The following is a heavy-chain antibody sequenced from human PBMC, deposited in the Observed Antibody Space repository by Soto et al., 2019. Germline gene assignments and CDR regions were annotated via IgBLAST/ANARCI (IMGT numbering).Heavy chain of an antibody. J-gene: IGHJ5*02. Sequence: KQSQTLSLTCAISGDRVSSNSAAWNWIRQSPSRGLEWLGRTYYRSKWYNDYAVSVKSRITINPDTSKNQFSLQLNSVTPEDTAVYYCARVRPAYNWNYEGWFDPWGQGTLVTVSS. V-gene: IGHV6-1*01. CDR3: ARVRPAYNWNYEGWFDP. CDR2: TYYRSKWYN. D-gene: IGHD1-7*01. CDR1: GDRVSSNSAA.